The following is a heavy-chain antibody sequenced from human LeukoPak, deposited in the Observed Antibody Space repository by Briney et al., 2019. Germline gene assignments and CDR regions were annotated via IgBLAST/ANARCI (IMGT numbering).Heavy chain of an antibody. CDR3: ARAPTVTNLYYFDY. CDR1: GFTFSSYA. Sequence: GGSLRLSCAASGFTFSSYAMHWVRQAPGKGLEYVSAISSNGGSTYYANSVKGRFTISRDNSKNTLYLQMGSLRAEDMAVYYCARAPTVTNLYYFDYWGQGTLVTVPS. J-gene: IGHJ4*02. V-gene: IGHV3-64*01. CDR2: ISSNGGST. D-gene: IGHD4-17*01.